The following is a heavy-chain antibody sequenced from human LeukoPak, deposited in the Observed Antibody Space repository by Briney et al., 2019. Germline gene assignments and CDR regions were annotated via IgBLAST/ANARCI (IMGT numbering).Heavy chain of an antibody. CDR2: ISAYNGNT. J-gene: IGHJ4*02. CDR1: GYTFTSYG. D-gene: IGHD6-19*01. Sequence: ASVKLSCTASGYTFTSYGISWVRQAHGQGLEWMGWISAYNGNTNYAKKLQGRVTITTDTSTSTAYLELRSLRSDDTAVYYCARGVALAGAFGYWGQGTLVTVSS. V-gene: IGHV1-18*01. CDR3: ARGVALAGAFGY.